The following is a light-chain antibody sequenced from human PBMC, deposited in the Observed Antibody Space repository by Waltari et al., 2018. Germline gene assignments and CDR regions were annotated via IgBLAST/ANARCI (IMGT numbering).Light chain of an antibody. J-gene: IGLJ3*02. Sequence: QSVLTQPPSASGTPGQTVSVSCSGRGSTIGRKYAYWSQHVPGPAPQLLIYRNEQRPAGVPDRFSGSKSGTSASLAISGLRSEDEADYFCTSWDDSLNAWVFGGGTKLTVL. V-gene: IGLV1-47*01. CDR1: GSTIGRKY. CDR2: RNE. CDR3: TSWDDSLNAWV.